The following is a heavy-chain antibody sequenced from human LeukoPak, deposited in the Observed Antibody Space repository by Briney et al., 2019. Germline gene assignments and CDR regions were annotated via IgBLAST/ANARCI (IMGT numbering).Heavy chain of an antibody. V-gene: IGHV3-23*01. Sequence: GGSLRLSCAASGFTFSSHAMSWVRQAPGKGLEWVSAISGSGGSTYYADSVKGRFTISRDNSKNTLYLQMNSLRAEDTAVYYCAKTYSSGWDFDYWGQGTLVTVSS. D-gene: IGHD6-19*01. J-gene: IGHJ4*02. CDR3: AKTYSSGWDFDY. CDR1: GFTFSSHA. CDR2: ISGSGGST.